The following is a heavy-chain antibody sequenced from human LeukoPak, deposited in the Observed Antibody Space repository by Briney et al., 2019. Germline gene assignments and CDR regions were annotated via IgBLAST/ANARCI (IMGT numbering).Heavy chain of an antibody. CDR3: AKARYCSSTSCYAFDY. D-gene: IGHD2-2*01. Sequence: GGSLRFSCAASGFTFSSYAMSWVRQAPGKGLEWVSAISGSGGSTYYADSVKGRFTISRDDSKNTLYLQMNSLRAEDTAVYYCAKARYCSSTSCYAFDYWGQGTLVTVSS. V-gene: IGHV3-23*01. J-gene: IGHJ4*02. CDR1: GFTFSSYA. CDR2: ISGSGGST.